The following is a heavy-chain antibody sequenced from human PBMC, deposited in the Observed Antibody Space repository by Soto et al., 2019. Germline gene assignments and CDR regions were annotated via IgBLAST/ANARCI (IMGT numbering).Heavy chain of an antibody. CDR1: GGSISSGGYY. D-gene: IGHD3-22*01. CDR2: IYYSGST. CDR3: AREERSYYYDSSGYYSG. Sequence: SETLSLTCTVSGGSISSGGYYWSWIRQHPGKGLEWIGYIYYSGSTYYNPSLKSRVTISVDTSKNQFSLKLSSVTAADTAVYYCAREERSYYYDSSGYYSGWGQGTLVTVSS. V-gene: IGHV4-31*03. J-gene: IGHJ4*02.